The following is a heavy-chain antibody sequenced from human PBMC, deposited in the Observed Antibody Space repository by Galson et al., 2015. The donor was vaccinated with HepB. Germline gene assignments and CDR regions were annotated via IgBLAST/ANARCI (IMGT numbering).Heavy chain of an antibody. D-gene: IGHD5-24*01. Sequence: TLSLTCAVYGGSFSGYYWSWIRQPPGKGLEWIGEINHSGSTNYNPSLKSRVTISVDTSKNQFSLKLSSVTAADTAVYYCARAVRWSPNNWFDPWGQGTLVTVSS. CDR2: INHSGST. CDR3: ARAVRWSPNNWFDP. V-gene: IGHV4-34*01. J-gene: IGHJ5*02. CDR1: GGSFSGYY.